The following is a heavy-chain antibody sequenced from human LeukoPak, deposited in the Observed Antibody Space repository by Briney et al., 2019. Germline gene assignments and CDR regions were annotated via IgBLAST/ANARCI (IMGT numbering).Heavy chain of an antibody. CDR3: AREARGDDYGY. J-gene: IGHJ4*02. CDR2: IKEDGSEM. V-gene: IGHV3-7*01. Sequence: SSGSYYWSWVRQAPGKGLEWVANIKEDGSEMYYAASVRGRFTISRDNAEHSLYLQMDSLRAEDTAVYYCAREARGDDYGYWGQGTLVTVSS. D-gene: IGHD4/OR15-4a*01. CDR1: SSGSYY.